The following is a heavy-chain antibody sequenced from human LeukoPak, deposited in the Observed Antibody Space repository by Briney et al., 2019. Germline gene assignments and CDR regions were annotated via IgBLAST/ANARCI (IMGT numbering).Heavy chain of an antibody. J-gene: IGHJ4*02. CDR2: IYSGGST. CDR1: GFTVSSNY. CDR3: ARSPNYYYGPGSYYNG. D-gene: IGHD3-10*01. V-gene: IGHV3-53*01. Sequence: GGSLRLSCAASGFTVSSNYMSWVRQAPGKGLEWVSVIYSGGSTYYADSVKGRFTISRDNSKNTLYLQMNSLRAEDTVVYYCARSPNYYYGPGSYYNGWGQGTLVTVSS.